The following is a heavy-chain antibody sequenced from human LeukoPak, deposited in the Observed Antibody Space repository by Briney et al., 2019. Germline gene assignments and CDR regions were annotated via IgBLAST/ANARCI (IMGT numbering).Heavy chain of an antibody. D-gene: IGHD3-3*01. Sequence: SETLSLTCAVYGGSFSGYYWSWIRQPPGKGLEWIGEINHSGSTNYNPSLKSRVTISVDTSKNQFSLKLSSVTAADTAVYYCASSKRRLYDFWSGSQGGGLAFDIWGQGTMVTVSS. J-gene: IGHJ3*02. CDR3: ASSKRRLYDFWSGSQGGGLAFDI. CDR2: INHSGST. CDR1: GGSFSGYY. V-gene: IGHV4-34*01.